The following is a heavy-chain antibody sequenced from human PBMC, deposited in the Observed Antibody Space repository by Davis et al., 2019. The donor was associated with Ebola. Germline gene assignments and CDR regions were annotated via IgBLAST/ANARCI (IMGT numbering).Heavy chain of an antibody. CDR1: GFTVSSYA. Sequence: GGSLRLSCAVSGFTVSSYAVSWVRQAPGKGLEWVSSFSGSGGDIYYADSVKGRFTISRDNAKNSLYLQMNSLRAEDTAVYYCARGGWKQWLVVNWFDPWGQGTLVTVSS. CDR2: FSGSGGDI. D-gene: IGHD6-19*01. J-gene: IGHJ5*02. V-gene: IGHV3-21*04. CDR3: ARGGWKQWLVVNWFDP.